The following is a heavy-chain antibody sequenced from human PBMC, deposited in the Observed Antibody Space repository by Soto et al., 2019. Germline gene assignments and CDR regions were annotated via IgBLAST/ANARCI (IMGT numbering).Heavy chain of an antibody. Sequence: QVQLQESGPGLVKPSETLSLTCTVSGDSITSYYWTWVRQPPGKGLEWIGCIFYGGSTNYNPSLESRVALSVATSKNQFSLKLSSVTAADTAVYYCARPMAYCSGGSCYSGIGGWFDPWGQGTLVTVSS. CDR3: ARPMAYCSGGSCYSGIGGWFDP. CDR2: IFYGGST. D-gene: IGHD2-15*01. CDR1: GDSITSYY. V-gene: IGHV4-59*08. J-gene: IGHJ5*02.